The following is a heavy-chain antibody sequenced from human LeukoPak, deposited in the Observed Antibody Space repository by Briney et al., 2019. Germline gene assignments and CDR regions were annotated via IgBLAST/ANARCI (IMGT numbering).Heavy chain of an antibody. CDR2: IIPIHGVA. Sequence: GASVKVSCKTSRATFRNYGITWMRQVPGQGLEWMGRIIPIHGVAHTAQRFQGRVNITADESTNTIYMEVSSLRSEDTAMYYCSRDSAGYPDYWGQGTLVTVTS. V-gene: IGHV1-69*04. CDR3: SRDSAGYPDY. D-gene: IGHD2-15*01. CDR1: RATFRNYG. J-gene: IGHJ4*02.